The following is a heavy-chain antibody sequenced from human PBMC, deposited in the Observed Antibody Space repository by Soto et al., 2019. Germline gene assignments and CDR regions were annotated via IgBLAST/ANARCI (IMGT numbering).Heavy chain of an antibody. CDR1: GFTFSSYS. CDR3: ARGSDACDI. CDR2: ISSGSAAI. J-gene: IGHJ3*02. V-gene: IGHV3-48*02. Sequence: EVQLVESGGGLVQPGGSLRLSCAASGFTFSSYSMNWVRQAPGKGLEWVSYISSGSAAIYYADSVKGRFTISGDNAKNSLYLQMNSLRDEDTAVYCCARGSDACDICGQGTMITVSS.